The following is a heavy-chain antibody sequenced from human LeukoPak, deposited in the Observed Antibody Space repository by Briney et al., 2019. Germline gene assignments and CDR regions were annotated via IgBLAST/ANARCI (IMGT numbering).Heavy chain of an antibody. CDR1: GGSISSSNW. Sequence: SETLSLTCAVSGGSISSSNWWTWVRQPPGKGLEWIGEIYHSGSTNYNPSLKSRVTISVDKSKTQFSLKLSSVTAADTAVYYCARADIVATIGDYWGQGTLVTVSS. D-gene: IGHD5-12*01. V-gene: IGHV4-4*02. J-gene: IGHJ4*02. CDR2: IYHSGST. CDR3: ARADIVATIGDY.